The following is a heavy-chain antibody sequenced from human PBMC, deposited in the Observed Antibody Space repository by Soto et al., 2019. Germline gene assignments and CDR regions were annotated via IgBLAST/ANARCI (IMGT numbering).Heavy chain of an antibody. D-gene: IGHD6-13*01. CDR2: IRSKANSYAT. V-gene: IGHV3-73*01. CDR3: TRHAPYSSSWPYDAFDI. CDR1: GFTFSGSA. J-gene: IGHJ3*02. Sequence: PGGSLRLSCAASGFTFSGSAMHWVRQASGKGLEWVGRIRSKANSYATAYAASVKGRFTISRDDSKNTAYLQMNSLKTEDTAVYYCTRHAPYSSSWPYDAFDIWGQGTMVTVSS.